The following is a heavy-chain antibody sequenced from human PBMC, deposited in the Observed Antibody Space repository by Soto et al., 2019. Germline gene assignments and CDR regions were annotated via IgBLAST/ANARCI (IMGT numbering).Heavy chain of an antibody. D-gene: IGHD6-13*01. CDR2: ISGSGGST. CDR3: AKGGDLAAAWTFDP. CDR1: GFTFSSYA. Sequence: PVGSVRLSCAASGFTFSSYAMSWVRQAPGKGLEWVSAISGSGGSTYYADSVKGRFTISRDNSKNTLYLQMNSLRAEDTAVYYCAKGGDLAAAWTFDPWGQGTLVTVSS. J-gene: IGHJ5*02. V-gene: IGHV3-23*01.